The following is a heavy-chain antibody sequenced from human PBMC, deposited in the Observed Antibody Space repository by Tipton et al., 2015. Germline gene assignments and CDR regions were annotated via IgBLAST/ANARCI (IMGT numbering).Heavy chain of an antibody. CDR1: GFTFNSYG. J-gene: IGHJ5*02. CDR2: IWYDGSNE. D-gene: IGHD2-2*01. V-gene: IGHV3-33*01. CDR3: ARGGVYCTGTSCHYNWFDP. Sequence: SLRLSCAASGFTFNSYGMHWVRQAPGKGLEWGAVIWYDGSNEYYADSVKGRFTISRDNSKDTLYLQLNSLRAEDTAVYYCARGGVYCTGTSCHYNWFDPWGQGTLVTVSS.